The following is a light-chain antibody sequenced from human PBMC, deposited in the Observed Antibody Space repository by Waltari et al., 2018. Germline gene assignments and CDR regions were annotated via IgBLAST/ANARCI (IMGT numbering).Light chain of an antibody. CDR1: DSDVGAYDF. CDR3: SSYAGTNIHWM. V-gene: IGLV2-23*02. J-gene: IGLJ3*02. CDR2: EVS. Sequence: QSALTQPASVSGSPGQSITISCSGTDSDVGAYDFVSWYQQHPGKAPHLIIYEVSNRPSGVSSRSSGSKSVNTASLTISGLQADDEADYYCSSYAGTNIHWMFGGGTKLTVL.